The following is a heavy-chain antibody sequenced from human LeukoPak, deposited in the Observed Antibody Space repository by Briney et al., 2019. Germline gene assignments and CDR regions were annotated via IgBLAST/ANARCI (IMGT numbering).Heavy chain of an antibody. CDR1: GFTFSSYE. V-gene: IGHV3-48*03. D-gene: IGHD1-26*01. J-gene: IGHJ4*02. CDR2: ISSSGSTI. CDR3: ARAPGRAEYYFDY. Sequence: GGSLRLSCAASGFTFSSYEMNWVRQAPGKGLERVSYISSSGSTIYYADSVKGRFTTSRDNAKNSLYLQMNSLRAEDTAVYYCARAPGRAEYYFDYWGQGTLVTVSS.